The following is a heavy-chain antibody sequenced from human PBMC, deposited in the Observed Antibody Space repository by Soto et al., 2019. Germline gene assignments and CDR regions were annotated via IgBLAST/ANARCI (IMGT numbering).Heavy chain of an antibody. CDR2: LYISDGT. CDR3: ATWLLREHAFDI. Sequence: TGGSLRLSCAASGFTVSRKRYITWFRQAPGQGLEWVSALYISDGTFYADSVRGRFTVSIDSSKNTVYLQMNNLSPEDTAAYCCATWLLREHAFDIWGLGTMVTVSS. D-gene: IGHD2-15*01. J-gene: IGHJ3*02. CDR1: GFTVSRKRY. V-gene: IGHV3-53*01.